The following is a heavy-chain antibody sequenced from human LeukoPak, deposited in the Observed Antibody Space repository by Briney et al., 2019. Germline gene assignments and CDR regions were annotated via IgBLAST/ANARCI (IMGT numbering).Heavy chain of an antibody. CDR1: GGSITSSTYY. V-gene: IGHV4-39*02. Sequence: PSETLSLTCSVSGGSITSSTYYWNWIRQPPGEGLEGIGSIFYTGNTYYNPSLKSRATISVDTSRTHFSLRLTSVTAADTAVYYCARRLSTQYYMDVWGKGATVTVSS. CDR3: ARRLSTQYYMDV. J-gene: IGHJ6*03. CDR2: IFYTGNT.